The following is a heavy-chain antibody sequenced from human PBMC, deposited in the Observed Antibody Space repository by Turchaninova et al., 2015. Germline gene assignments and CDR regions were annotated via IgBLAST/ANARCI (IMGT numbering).Heavy chain of an antibody. CDR1: GFTFRNNG. CDR2: IWYDGNDK. V-gene: IGHV3-33*01. J-gene: IGHJ4*02. CDR3: ARYGPGKPLDY. Sequence: QVQLVESGGGAVQPGRSLRLSCAASGFTFRNNGLHWDLPAPGRGHEWVEVIWYDGNDKDYADSVKGRFNIPSDNSNNRLYLHMNSLRVEDTAVYYWARYGPGKPLDYWGQGTLVTVSS. D-gene: IGHD3-10*01.